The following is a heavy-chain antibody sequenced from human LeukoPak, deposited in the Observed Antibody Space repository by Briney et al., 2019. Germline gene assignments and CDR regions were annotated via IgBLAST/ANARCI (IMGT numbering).Heavy chain of an antibody. CDR3: AKVHGVPY. CDR1: GFTFSSYW. J-gene: IGHJ4*02. Sequence: GGSLRLSCAASGFTFSSYWMHWVRQAPGKGLVWVSRINSDESSTSYADSVKGRFTISRDNSKNTLYLQMNSLRVEDTALYYCAKVHGVPYWGQGTLVTVSS. D-gene: IGHD1-1*01. V-gene: IGHV3-74*01. CDR2: INSDESST.